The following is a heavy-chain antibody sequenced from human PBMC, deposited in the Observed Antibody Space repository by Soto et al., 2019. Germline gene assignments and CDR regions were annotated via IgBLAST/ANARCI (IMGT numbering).Heavy chain of an antibody. V-gene: IGHV3-15*07. CDR2: IKSKTDGGTT. D-gene: IGHD3-9*01. J-gene: IGHJ4*02. CDR3: TSRRGVRYFEWL. Sequence: SVSNAWMNWVRQAPGKGLEWVGRIKSKTDGGTTDYAAPVKGRFTISRDDSKNTLYLQMNSLKTEDTAVYYCTSRRGVRYFEWLWGQGTLVTVSS. CDR1: SVSNAW.